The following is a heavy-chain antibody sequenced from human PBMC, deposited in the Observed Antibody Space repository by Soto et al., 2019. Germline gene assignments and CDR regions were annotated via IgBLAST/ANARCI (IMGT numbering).Heavy chain of an antibody. V-gene: IGHV1-8*01. D-gene: IGHD1-1*01. CDR3: ARRAETNGWNGFGADKYYFDF. J-gene: IGHJ4*02. Sequence: GASVKVSCKASGYTFTSYDIYWVRQATGQGLEWMGWMNPNTGNSGYAQKFQGRVTVTSDTSINTVHMELSSLRSEDTAVYYCARRAETNGWNGFGADKYYFDFWGKGALVTVS. CDR1: GYTFTSYD. CDR2: MNPNTGNS.